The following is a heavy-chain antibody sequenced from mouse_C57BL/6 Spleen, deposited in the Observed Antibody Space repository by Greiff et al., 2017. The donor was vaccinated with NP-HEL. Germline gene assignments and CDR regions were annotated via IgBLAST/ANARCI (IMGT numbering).Heavy chain of an antibody. D-gene: IGHD2-3*01. CDR2: IDPSDSET. CDR1: GYTFTSYW. CDR3: ARWDGYYGY. Sequence: QVQLKQPGAELVRPGSSVKLSCKASGYTFTSYWMHWVKQRPIQGLEWIGNIDPSDSETHYNQKFKDKATLTVDKSSSTAYMQLSSLTSEDSAVYYCARWDGYYGYWGQGTTLTVSS. V-gene: IGHV1-52*01. J-gene: IGHJ2*01.